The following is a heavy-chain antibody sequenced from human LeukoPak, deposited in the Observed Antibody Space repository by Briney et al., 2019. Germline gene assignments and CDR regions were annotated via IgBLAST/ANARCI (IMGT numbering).Heavy chain of an antibody. CDR3: ARDKSITMVRGVISYGMDV. V-gene: IGHV4-30-4*01. CDR2: IYYSGST. CDR1: GGSISSGDYY. J-gene: IGHJ6*02. Sequence: SETLSLTCTVSGGSISSGDYYWSWIRQPPGKGLEWIGYIYYSGSTYYNPSLKSRVTISVDTSKNQFSLKLSSVTAADTAVYYRARDKSITMVRGVISYGMDVWGQGTTVTVSS. D-gene: IGHD3-10*01.